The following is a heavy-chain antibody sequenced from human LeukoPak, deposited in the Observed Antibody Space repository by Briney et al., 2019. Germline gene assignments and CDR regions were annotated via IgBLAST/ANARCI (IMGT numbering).Heavy chain of an antibody. J-gene: IGHJ4*02. Sequence: SETLSLSCTVSGGSISGYYWCWIRQPPGKGLEWIGYIYYSGTTNYNPSLKSRVTISVDTSKNQFSLKLTSVTAADTAVYYCAKDRSDSSVWYYFDDSSQETLVTVSS. D-gene: IGHD6-19*01. V-gene: IGHV4-59*01. CDR2: IYYSGTT. CDR3: AKDRSDSSVWYYFDD. CDR1: GGSISGYY.